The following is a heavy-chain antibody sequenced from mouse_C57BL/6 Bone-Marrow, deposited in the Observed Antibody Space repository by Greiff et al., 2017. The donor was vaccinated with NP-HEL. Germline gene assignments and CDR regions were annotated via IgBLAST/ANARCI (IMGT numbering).Heavy chain of an antibody. CDR1: GYTFTDYY. J-gene: IGHJ1*03. Sequence: EVQLQQSGPELVKPGASVKISCKASGYTFTDYYMNWVKQSHGKSLEWIGDINPNNGGTSYNQKFKGKATLTVDKSSSTAYMELRSLTSEDSAVYYCAKVDGYYGGYFDVWGTGTTVTVSS. CDR2: INPNNGGT. V-gene: IGHV1-26*01. D-gene: IGHD2-3*01. CDR3: AKVDGYYGGYFDV.